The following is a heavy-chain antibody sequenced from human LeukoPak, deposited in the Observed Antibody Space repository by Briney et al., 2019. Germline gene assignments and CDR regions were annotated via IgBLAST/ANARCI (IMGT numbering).Heavy chain of an antibody. CDR1: GGSISSSSYY. J-gene: IGHJ4*02. CDR2: IYYSGST. D-gene: IGHD1/OR15-1a*01. Sequence: PSETLSLTCTVSGGSISSSSYYWGWIRQPPGKGLEWIGSIYYSGSTYYNPSLKSRVTISVDTSKNHFSLTLTSVTAADTALYYCARNNRSYFFDFWGQGTLVTVSS. CDR3: ARNNRSYFFDF. V-gene: IGHV4-39*01.